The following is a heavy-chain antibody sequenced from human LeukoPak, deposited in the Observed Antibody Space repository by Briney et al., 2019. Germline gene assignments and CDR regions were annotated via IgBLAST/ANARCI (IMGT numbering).Heavy chain of an antibody. V-gene: IGHV5-51*01. D-gene: IGHD1-26*01. CDR3: ARLRYSGSYYPT. J-gene: IGHJ3*01. CDR1: GYSFTNYW. CDR2: IYHGDSDT. Sequence: GESLKISCKGSGYSFTNYWIGWVRQMPGKGLEWMGNIYHGDSDTRYSPSFQGQVTISADKPITPAYLQWSSLKASDTAMYYCARLRYSGSYYPTWGQGTMVTVSS.